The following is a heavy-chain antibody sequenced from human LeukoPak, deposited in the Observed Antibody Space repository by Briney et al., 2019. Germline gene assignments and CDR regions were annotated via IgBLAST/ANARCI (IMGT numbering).Heavy chain of an antibody. CDR1: GFTFSSYT. J-gene: IGHJ4*02. V-gene: IGHV4-34*01. Sequence: GSLRLSCAASGFTFSSYTMSWIRQPPGKGLEWIGEINHSGSTNYNPSLRSRVTISVDTSKNQFSLKLSSVTAADTAVYYCARVSYGDNLGIDYWGQGTLVTVSS. CDR2: INHSGST. D-gene: IGHD4-17*01. CDR3: ARVSYGDNLGIDY.